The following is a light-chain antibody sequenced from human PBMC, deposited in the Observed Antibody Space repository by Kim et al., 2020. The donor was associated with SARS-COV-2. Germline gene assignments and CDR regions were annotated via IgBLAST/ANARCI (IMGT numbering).Light chain of an antibody. CDR2: SNN. CDR3: ATWDDSLDGWV. CDR1: SSNIGISL. V-gene: IGLV1-44*01. Sequence: GQQITISCSGRSSNIGISLVNGYQHLPGTAPNPLISSNNRRPSGVAVRFPGSKSGTSASLAIRGFQSEDEADYYCATWDDSLDGWVFGGGTKVTVL. J-gene: IGLJ3*02.